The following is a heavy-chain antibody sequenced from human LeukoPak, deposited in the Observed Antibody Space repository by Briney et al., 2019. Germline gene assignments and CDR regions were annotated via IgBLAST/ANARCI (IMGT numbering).Heavy chain of an antibody. CDR2: IYTSGST. CDR3: ARLVGVRGVIISWFDP. V-gene: IGHV4-4*07. J-gene: IGHJ5*02. Sequence: SETLSLTCTVSGGSISSYYWSWIRQPAGKGLERIGRIYTSGSTKYNPSLKSRVTMSVDTSKNQFSLKLSSVTAADTAVYYCARLVGVRGVIISWFDPWGQGTLVTVSS. CDR1: GGSISSYY. D-gene: IGHD3-10*01.